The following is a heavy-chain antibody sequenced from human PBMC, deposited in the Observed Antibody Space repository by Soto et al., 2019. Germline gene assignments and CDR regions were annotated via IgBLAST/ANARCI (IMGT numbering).Heavy chain of an antibody. J-gene: IGHJ5*02. V-gene: IGHV4-31*03. CDR2: TYRSGSP. CDR3: ARTCGQVGGQTHGDTYSDP. CDR1: GGSISTGDFS. D-gene: IGHD2-21*02. Sequence: QVQLQESGPGLVKPSQTLSLTCTVSGGSISTGDFSWTWIRQHPGKGLEWIGDTYRSGSPYYNPSCKRRLSIPVDPSESQCTLGLSSVTAADTAAYYRARTCGQVGGQTHGDTYSDPWGRGTLVTVSS.